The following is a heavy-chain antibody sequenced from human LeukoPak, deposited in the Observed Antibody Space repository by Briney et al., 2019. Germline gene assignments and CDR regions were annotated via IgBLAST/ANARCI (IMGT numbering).Heavy chain of an antibody. D-gene: IGHD6-19*01. V-gene: IGHV4-39*01. CDR2: IYYSGIT. J-gene: IGHJ4*02. CDR3: ARQYSSGWYVFDY. Sequence: WVRQPPGKGLEWIGCIYYSGITYYNPSLKSRVTISVDTSKNQFSLKLSSVTAADTAVYYCARQYSSGWYVFDYWGQGTLVTVSS.